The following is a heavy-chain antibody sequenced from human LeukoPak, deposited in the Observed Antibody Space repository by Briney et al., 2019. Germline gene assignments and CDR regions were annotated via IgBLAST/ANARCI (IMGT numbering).Heavy chain of an antibody. D-gene: IGHD3-22*01. CDR2: IYTSGST. Sequence: SSETLSLTCTVSGGSISSYYWSWIRQPAGKGLEWIGRIYTSGSTNYIPSLKSRVTMSVDTSKNQFSLKLSSVTAADTAVYYCATALSYYYDSGGHLDYWGQGTLVTVYS. J-gene: IGHJ4*02. CDR1: GGSISSYY. V-gene: IGHV4-4*07. CDR3: ATALSYYYDSGGHLDY.